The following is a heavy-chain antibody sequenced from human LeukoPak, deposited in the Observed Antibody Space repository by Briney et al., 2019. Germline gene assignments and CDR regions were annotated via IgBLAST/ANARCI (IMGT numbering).Heavy chain of an antibody. D-gene: IGHD3-16*02. CDR1: GDSISSGGYA. J-gene: IGHJ4*02. Sequence: SETLSLTCAVSGDSISSGGYAWSWIRQPPGKGLEWVGYIYHTGSTYYNPSLKSRVTISVDKSKNQFSLKLSSVTAADTAVYYCARGGSYRSFDYWGQGTLVTVSS. V-gene: IGHV4-30-2*01. CDR2: IYHTGST. CDR3: ARGGSYRSFDY.